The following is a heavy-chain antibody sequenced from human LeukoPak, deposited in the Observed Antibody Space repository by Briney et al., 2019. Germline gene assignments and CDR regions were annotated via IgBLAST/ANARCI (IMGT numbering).Heavy chain of an antibody. V-gene: IGHV4-34*01. D-gene: IGHD2-2*01. Sequence: SETLSLTCAVCGGSFSGYYWSWIRQPPGKGLEWIGEINHSGSTNYNPSLKSRVTISVDTSKNQFSLKLSSVTAADTAVYYCARGPLGFCSSTSCLSGYFQHWGQGTLVTVSS. CDR2: INHSGST. J-gene: IGHJ1*01. CDR1: GGSFSGYY. CDR3: ARGPLGFCSSTSCLSGYFQH.